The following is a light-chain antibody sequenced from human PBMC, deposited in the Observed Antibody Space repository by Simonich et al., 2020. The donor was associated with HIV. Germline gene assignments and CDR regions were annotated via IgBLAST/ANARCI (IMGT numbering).Light chain of an antibody. CDR2: EVI. CDR3: CSYAGSYSWV. J-gene: IGLJ3*02. V-gene: IGLV2-8*01. Sequence: QSALTQPASVSGSPGQSLTISCTGTSSDVGAYNYVSWYQQHPGKAPKLMIYEVIRRPSGVPDRFSGSKSGNTASLTVSGLQAEDEADYYCCSYAGSYSWVFGGGTKLTVL. CDR1: SSDVGAYNY.